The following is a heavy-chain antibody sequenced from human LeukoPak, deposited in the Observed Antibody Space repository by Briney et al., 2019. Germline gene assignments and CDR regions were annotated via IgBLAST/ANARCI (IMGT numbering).Heavy chain of an antibody. D-gene: IGHD3-22*01. CDR1: GFTFSSYG. Sequence: GGSLRLSCAASGFTFSSYGMHWVRQAPGKGLEWVAVISYDGSNKYYADSVKGRFTISRDNSKNTLYLQMNSLRAEDTAVYYCANLGVYYYDSSGYYYPDAFDIWGQGTMVTVSS. J-gene: IGHJ3*02. CDR3: ANLGVYYYDSSGYYYPDAFDI. V-gene: IGHV3-30*18. CDR2: ISYDGSNK.